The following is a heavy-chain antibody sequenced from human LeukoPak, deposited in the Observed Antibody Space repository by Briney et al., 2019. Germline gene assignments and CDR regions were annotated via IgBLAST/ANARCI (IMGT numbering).Heavy chain of an antibody. J-gene: IGHJ3*02. D-gene: IGHD5-24*01. Sequence: PGGSLRLSCTASGFTFSSYWMHWVHQAPGKGMVWVSRINSDGTNTNYADSVKGRYTVSRDNAKNTLYLQMNSLRAEDTAVYYCARGKWLQLGHAFDIWGQGTMVTVSS. CDR2: INSDGTNT. CDR3: ARGKWLQLGHAFDI. CDR1: GFTFSSYW. V-gene: IGHV3-74*01.